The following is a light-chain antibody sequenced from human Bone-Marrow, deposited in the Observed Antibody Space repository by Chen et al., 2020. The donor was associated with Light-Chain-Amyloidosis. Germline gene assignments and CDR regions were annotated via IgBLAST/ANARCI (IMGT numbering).Light chain of an antibody. Sequence: QHALPMPASVSCSPGHSTTISCTTTTSDVGGDNHVSWYQHHPDKAPKLMIYEVTNRPLWVPDRFSGSKSDNTASLTISGLQTEDEADYFCSSYTITNTLVFGSGTRVTVL. CDR2: EVT. CDR1: TSDVGGDNH. J-gene: IGLJ1*01. V-gene: IGLV2-14*01. CDR3: SSYTITNTLV.